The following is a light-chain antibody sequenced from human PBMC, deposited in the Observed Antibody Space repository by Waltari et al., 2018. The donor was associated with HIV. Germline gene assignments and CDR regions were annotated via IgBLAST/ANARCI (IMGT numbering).Light chain of an antibody. V-gene: IGKV1-5*03. Sequence: DIQMTHSRSTLSASVGDSDTITCRASQSISSWLAWYQPKPGKAPKLLIYKASSLKSGVPSRFSGSGSGTEFTLTISSLQPDDFATYYCQQYNSYSVTFGQGTKVEIK. CDR3: QQYNSYSVT. CDR1: QSISSW. CDR2: KAS. J-gene: IGKJ1*01.